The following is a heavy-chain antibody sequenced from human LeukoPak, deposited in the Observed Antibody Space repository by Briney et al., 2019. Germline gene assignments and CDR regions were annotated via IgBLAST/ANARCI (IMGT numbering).Heavy chain of an antibody. J-gene: IGHJ4*02. D-gene: IGHD3-22*01. CDR3: ARGPPSYYYDSSGYPQGLFDY. V-gene: IGHV1-2*02. CDR1: GYTFTGYY. CDR2: INPNSSGT. Sequence: GASVKVSCKASGYTFTGYYMHWVRQAPGQGLEWMGWINPNSSGTNYAQKFQGRVTLTRDTSISTAYMELSRLRSDDTAVYYCARGPPSYYYDSSGYPQGLFDYWGQGTLVTVSS.